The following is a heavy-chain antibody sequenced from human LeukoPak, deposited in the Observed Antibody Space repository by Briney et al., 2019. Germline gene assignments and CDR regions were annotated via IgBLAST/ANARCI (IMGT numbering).Heavy chain of an antibody. CDR3: ARVSMVRGAPDYYFDY. CDR1: GGSISSSSYY. CDR2: IYYSGST. D-gene: IGHD3-10*01. V-gene: IGHV4-39*07. J-gene: IGHJ4*02. Sequence: SETLSLTCTVSGGSISSSSYYWGWIRQPPGKGLEWIGSIYYSGSTYYNASLKSRVTMSVDMSKNQFSLKVSSVTAADTAVYYCARVSMVRGAPDYYFDYWGQGTLVTVSS.